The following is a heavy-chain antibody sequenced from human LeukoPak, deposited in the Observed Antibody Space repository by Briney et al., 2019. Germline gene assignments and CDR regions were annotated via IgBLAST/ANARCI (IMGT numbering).Heavy chain of an antibody. CDR1: GYTFTSYG. D-gene: IGHD3-3*01. CDR3: ARNPERLLWQSGETFDY. Sequence: ASVKVSCKASGYTFTSYGISWVRQAPGQGLEWMGWISAYNGNTNYAQKLQGRVTMTTDTSTSTAYMELRSLRSDDTAMYYCARNPERLLWQSGETFDYWGQGTLVTVSS. J-gene: IGHJ4*02. V-gene: IGHV1-18*01. CDR2: ISAYNGNT.